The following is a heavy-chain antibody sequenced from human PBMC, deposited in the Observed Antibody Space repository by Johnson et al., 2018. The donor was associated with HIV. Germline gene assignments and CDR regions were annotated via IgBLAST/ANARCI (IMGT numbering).Heavy chain of an antibody. D-gene: IGHD3-22*01. V-gene: IGHV3-30*04. J-gene: IGHJ3*02. Sequence: QVQLVESGGGVVQPGGSLTLSCAASGFTFTSFSMHWVRQTPGKGLEWVAVILYDGTVEKYADSVKGRFTISRDNSKNRLFLQMNSLRAEDTAVYYCVRRFYDSSAFDIWGQGTLVTVSS. CDR1: GFTFTSFS. CDR2: ILYDGTVE. CDR3: VRRFYDSSAFDI.